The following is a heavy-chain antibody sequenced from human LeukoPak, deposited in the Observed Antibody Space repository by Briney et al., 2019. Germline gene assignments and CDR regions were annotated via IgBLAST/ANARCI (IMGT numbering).Heavy chain of an antibody. D-gene: IGHD3-10*02. J-gene: IGHJ6*04. CDR1: GFTFSSYA. CDR3: AELGITMIGGV. CDR2: ISGSGVST. Sequence: GGSLRLSCAASGFTFSSYAMSWVRQAPGKGLEWVSAISGSGVSTYYADSVKGRFTISRDNSKNTLNLQMNSLRAEDTAVYYCAELGITMIGGVWGKGTTVTISS. V-gene: IGHV3-23*01.